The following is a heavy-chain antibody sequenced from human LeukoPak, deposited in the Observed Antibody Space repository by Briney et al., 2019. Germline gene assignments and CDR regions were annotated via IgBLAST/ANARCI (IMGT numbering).Heavy chain of an antibody. V-gene: IGHV4-59*01. J-gene: IGHJ5*02. D-gene: IGHD2-8*01. CDR2: IYYSGST. CDR3: ARATPGVFGWFDP. CDR1: GGSISSYY. Sequence: SQTLSLTCTVSGGSISSYYWSWIRQPPGKGLEWIGYIYYSGSTNYNPSLKSRVTISVDTSKNQFSLKLSSVTAADTAVYYCARATPGVFGWFDPWGQGTLVTVSS.